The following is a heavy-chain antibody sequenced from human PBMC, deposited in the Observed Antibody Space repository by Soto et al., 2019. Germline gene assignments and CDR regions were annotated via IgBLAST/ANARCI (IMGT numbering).Heavy chain of an antibody. D-gene: IGHD3-10*01. CDR1: GGSVSSGSYY. Sequence: SETLSLTCTVSGGSVSSGSYYWSWIRQPPGKGLEWIGYIYYSGGTNYNPSLKSRVTISVDTSKNQFSLKLSSVTAADTAVYYCARDPVPITMVRGVIGAFDIWGQGTMVTVSS. CDR2: IYYSGGT. V-gene: IGHV4-61*01. CDR3: ARDPVPITMVRGVIGAFDI. J-gene: IGHJ3*02.